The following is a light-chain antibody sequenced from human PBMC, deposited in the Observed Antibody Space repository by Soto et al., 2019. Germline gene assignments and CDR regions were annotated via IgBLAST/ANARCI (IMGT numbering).Light chain of an antibody. V-gene: IGKV3-15*01. Sequence: EIVRTQSPATLSVSPGERATLSCRASQSVSSNLAWYQQKPGQAPSLLIYGASTKATGIPARFGGSGFGTEFTLTICSLQSEDSAVYYCQQYNTWPPWTFGQGTKVEIK. J-gene: IGKJ1*01. CDR1: QSVSSN. CDR2: GAS. CDR3: QQYNTWPPWT.